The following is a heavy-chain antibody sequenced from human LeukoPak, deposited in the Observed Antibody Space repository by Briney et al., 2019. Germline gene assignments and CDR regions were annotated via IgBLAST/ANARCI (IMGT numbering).Heavy chain of an antibody. Sequence: GRSLRLSCAASGFTFSSYGMHWVRQAPGKGLEWVAVISYDGSNKYYADSVKGRFTISRDNSKNTLYLQMNSLRAEDTAVYYCAKDYYGSSTPLWGQGTLVTVSS. CDR2: ISYDGSNK. J-gene: IGHJ4*02. CDR1: GFTFSSYG. D-gene: IGHD6-6*01. CDR3: AKDYYGSSTPL. V-gene: IGHV3-30*18.